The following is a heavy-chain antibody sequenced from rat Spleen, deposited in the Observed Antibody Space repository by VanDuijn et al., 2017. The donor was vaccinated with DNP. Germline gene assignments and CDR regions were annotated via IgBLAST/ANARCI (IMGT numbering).Heavy chain of an antibody. CDR2: ITPSGGNT. D-gene: IGHD1-1*01. CDR3: ARGSTTVDYWYFDF. Sequence: EVQLVESGGGLVQPGRSLKLSCAASGFTFSDYYMAWIRQVPGQGLEWVASITPSGGNTFYPDSVKGRFTISRDNAKNTLYLQMNSLRSEDTATYYCARGSTTVDYWYFDFWGPGTMVTVSS. CDR1: GFTFSDYY. J-gene: IGHJ1*01. V-gene: IGHV5-25*01.